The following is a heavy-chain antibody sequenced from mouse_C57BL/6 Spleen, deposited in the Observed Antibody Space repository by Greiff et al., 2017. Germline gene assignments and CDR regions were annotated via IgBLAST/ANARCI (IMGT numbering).Heavy chain of an antibody. V-gene: IGHV5-4*01. J-gene: IGHJ1*03. CDR2: ISDGGSYT. CDR1: GFTFSSYA. D-gene: IGHD2-1*01. CDR3: ARDGRNYVYFDV. Sequence: EVKVVESGGGLVKPGGSLKLSCAASGFTFSSYAMSWVRQTPEKRLEWVATISDGGSYTYYPDNVKGRFTISRDNAKNNLYLQMSHLKSEDTAMYYCARDGRNYVYFDVWGTGTTVTVSS.